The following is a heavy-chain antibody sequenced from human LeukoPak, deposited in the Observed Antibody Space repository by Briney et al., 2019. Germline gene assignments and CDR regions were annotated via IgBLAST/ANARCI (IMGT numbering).Heavy chain of an antibody. CDR1: GFTFNNYW. J-gene: IGHJ4*02. D-gene: IGHD1-1*01. Sequence: PGGSLRLSCAASGFTFNNYWMSWVRQAPGKGLEWVANIKVDGTDKYYVDSVKGRFTISRDNAKNSLSLQMTGLRAEDTAVYYCARDWNGSGTAFDHWGQGTLVTVSS. CDR3: ARDWNGSGTAFDH. V-gene: IGHV3-7*05. CDR2: IKVDGTDK.